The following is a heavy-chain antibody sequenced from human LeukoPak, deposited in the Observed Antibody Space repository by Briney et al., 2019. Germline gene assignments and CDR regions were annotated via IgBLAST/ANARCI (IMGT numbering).Heavy chain of an antibody. D-gene: IGHD3-22*01. CDR3: AKDLYYSSSYIQYYFDC. CDR2: FSGSGNST. Sequence: PGGSLRLSCAASGFTFSSYAMSWVRQAPGKGLEWVSAFSGSGNSTYYADSVKGRFTISRDNSKNTLYLQVNSLRAEDTAVYYCAKDLYYSSSYIQYYFDCWGQGTLVTVSS. CDR1: GFTFSSYA. J-gene: IGHJ4*02. V-gene: IGHV3-23*01.